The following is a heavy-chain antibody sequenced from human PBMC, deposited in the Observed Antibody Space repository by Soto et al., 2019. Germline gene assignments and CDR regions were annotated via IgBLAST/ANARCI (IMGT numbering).Heavy chain of an antibody. CDR3: AKGLLNGRWYAAD. CDR1: GFTFSSCV. Sequence: EVHLLESGGGLVQPGASLRLSCETSGFTFSSCVMTWVRQAPGKGLEWVAVITKSGDTDYADSVKGRFTISRDNSKNTVYLQMNSLRAEDTAVYYCAKGLLNGRWYAADWGQGALVTVSS. V-gene: IGHV3-23*01. J-gene: IGHJ4*02. CDR2: ITKSGDT. D-gene: IGHD6-13*01.